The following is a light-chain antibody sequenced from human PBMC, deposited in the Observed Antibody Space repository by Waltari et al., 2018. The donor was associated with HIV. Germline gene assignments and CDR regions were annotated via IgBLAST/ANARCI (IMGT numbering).Light chain of an antibody. CDR2: GEN. CDR3: NSRDSSGNRLVV. J-gene: IGLJ2*01. CDR1: SLRNYF. V-gene: IGLV3-19*01. Sequence: SSEVTQDPTVSVALGPTVRITCQGDSLRNYFPSWYQQKPGQAPVLVIYGENNRPSGIPDRFSGSTSGNTASLIITGAQAEDEAEYYCNSRDSSGNRLVVFGGGTKLTVL.